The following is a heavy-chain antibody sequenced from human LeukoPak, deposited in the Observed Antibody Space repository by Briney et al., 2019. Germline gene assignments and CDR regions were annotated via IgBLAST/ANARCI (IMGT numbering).Heavy chain of an antibody. J-gene: IGHJ4*02. CDR3: ATDGIGWYPGDY. CDR1: GFTFTTFG. CDR2: ISSDGNSK. D-gene: IGHD6-19*01. Sequence: GGSLRLSCTASGFTFTTFGMHWLRQAPGKGLEWVALISSDGNSKYYADSVKGRFTISRDNSKNTLYLQIGSLTAEDTAAYYCATDGIGWYPGDYWGQGTLVTVSS. V-gene: IGHV3-33*01.